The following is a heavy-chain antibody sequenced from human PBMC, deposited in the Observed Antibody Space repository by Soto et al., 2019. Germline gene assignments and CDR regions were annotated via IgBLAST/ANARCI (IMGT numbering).Heavy chain of an antibody. V-gene: IGHV3-33*01. CDR1: GFTFSSYG. CDR2: IWYDGSNK. D-gene: IGHD6-19*01. J-gene: IGHJ6*02. CDR3: ARGHSSGWWDYYYYYGMDV. Sequence: SLRLSCAASGFTFSSYGMHWVRQAPGKGLEWVAVIWYDGSNKYYADSVKGRFTISRDNSKNTLYLQMNSLRAEDTAVYYCARGHSSGWWDYYYYYGMDVWGQGTTVTVSS.